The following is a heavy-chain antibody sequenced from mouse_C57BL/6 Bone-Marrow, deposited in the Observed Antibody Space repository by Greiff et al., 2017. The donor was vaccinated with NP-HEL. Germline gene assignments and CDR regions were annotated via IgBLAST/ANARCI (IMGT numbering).Heavy chain of an antibody. Sequence: VQRVESGAELVKPGASVKISCKASGYEFSNYWMNWVKQRPGKGLEWIGQIYPGDGDTNYNGKFKDKATLTADKSSSTAYMLLSRLTSEDSAVYFCARGAYWGQGTLVTVSA. V-gene: IGHV1-80*01. CDR2: IYPGDGDT. J-gene: IGHJ3*01. CDR1: GYEFSNYW. CDR3: ARGAY.